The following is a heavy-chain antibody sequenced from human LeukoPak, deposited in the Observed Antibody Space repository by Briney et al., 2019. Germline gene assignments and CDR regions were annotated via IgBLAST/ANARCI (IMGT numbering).Heavy chain of an antibody. J-gene: IGHJ5*02. Sequence: SETLSLTCAVYGGSFSAYYWTWIRQPPGKGLEWIGEINHSGSSNYNSSLRSRVTISVDTSYKKFSLRLSSVTAADTAVYYCAPRGDIEHSYVYGKWFDPWGQGTRVTVSS. CDR3: APRGDIEHSYVYGKWFDP. V-gene: IGHV4-34*01. CDR1: GGSFSAYY. CDR2: INHSGSS. D-gene: IGHD5-18*01.